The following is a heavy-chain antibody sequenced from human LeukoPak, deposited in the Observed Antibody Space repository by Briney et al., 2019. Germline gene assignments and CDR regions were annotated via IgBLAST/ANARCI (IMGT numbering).Heavy chain of an antibody. Sequence: ASVKVSCKASGGTFSSYAISWVRQAPGQGLEWMGGIIPIFGTANYAQKFQGRVTITADESTSTAYMELSSLRSGDTAVYYCARGHYSSGWYPYWFDPWGQGTLVTVSS. CDR1: GGTFSSYA. D-gene: IGHD6-19*01. CDR3: ARGHYSSGWYPYWFDP. V-gene: IGHV1-69*01. CDR2: IIPIFGTA. J-gene: IGHJ5*02.